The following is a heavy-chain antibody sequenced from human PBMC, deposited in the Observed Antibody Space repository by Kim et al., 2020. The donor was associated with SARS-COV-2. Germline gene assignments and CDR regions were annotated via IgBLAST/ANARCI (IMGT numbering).Heavy chain of an antibody. CDR3: ARVKAPGIAVAGPGGFDP. CDR1: GGSISSSNW. Sequence: SETLSLTCAVSGGSISSSNWWSWVRQPPGKGLEWIGEIYHSGSTNYNPSLKSRVTISVDKSKNQFSLKLSSVTAADTAVYYCARVKAPGIAVAGPGGFDPWGQGTLVTVSS. V-gene: IGHV4-4*02. D-gene: IGHD6-19*01. CDR2: IYHSGST. J-gene: IGHJ5*02.